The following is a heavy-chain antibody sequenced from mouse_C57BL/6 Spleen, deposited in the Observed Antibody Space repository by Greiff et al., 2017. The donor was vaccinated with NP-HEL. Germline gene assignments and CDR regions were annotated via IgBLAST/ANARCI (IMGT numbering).Heavy chain of an antibody. V-gene: IGHV1-82*01. CDR3: ARAYYSNYDYFDY. J-gene: IGHJ2*01. D-gene: IGHD2-5*01. CDR1: GYAFSSSW. Sequence: QVTLKESGPELVKPGASVKISCKASGYAFSSSWMNWVKQRPGKGLEWIGRIYPGDGDTNYNGKFKGKATLTADKSSSTAYMQLSSLTSEDSAVYFCARAYYSNYDYFDYWGQGTTLTVSS. CDR2: IYPGDGDT.